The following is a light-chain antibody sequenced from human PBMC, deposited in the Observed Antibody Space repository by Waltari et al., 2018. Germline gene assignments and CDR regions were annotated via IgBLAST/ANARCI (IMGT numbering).Light chain of an antibody. CDR1: QRVSTN. V-gene: IGKV3D-15*01. CDR2: GVS. Sequence: ETVLTPSPAPPSVSPGERVTLSFRAHQRVSTNLAWYQQTPGQAPRLLIYGVSTRATGIPGRFSGSGSGTEFTLTINTLQSEDFAVYYCHQYNNWWTFGQGTKVEIK. CDR3: HQYNNWWT. J-gene: IGKJ1*01.